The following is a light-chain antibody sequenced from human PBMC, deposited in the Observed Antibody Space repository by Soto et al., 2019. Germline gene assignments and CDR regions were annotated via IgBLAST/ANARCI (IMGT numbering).Light chain of an antibody. CDR1: ERINTY. V-gene: IGKV1-12*01. Sequence: SVSASVGDRVTITCRASERINTYLAWYQQQPGKAPKLLIYAASSLQSGVPSRFSGSGSGTEFTLTISNLQPEDFATYYCQQANSPPLTFGGGTKVDIK. J-gene: IGKJ4*01. CDR2: AAS. CDR3: QQANSPPLT.